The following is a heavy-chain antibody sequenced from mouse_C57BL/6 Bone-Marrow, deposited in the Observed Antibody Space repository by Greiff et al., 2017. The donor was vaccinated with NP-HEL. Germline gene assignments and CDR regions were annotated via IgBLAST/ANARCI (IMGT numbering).Heavy chain of an antibody. D-gene: IGHD2-2*01. V-gene: IGHV5-4*01. Sequence: DVHLVESGGGLVKPGGSLKLSCAASGFTFSSYAMSWVRQTPEKRLEWVATISDGGSYTYYPDNVKGRFTISRDNAKNNLYLQMSHLKSEDTAMYYCARDSGYYGYERNAWFAYWGQGTLVTVSA. CDR3: ARDSGYYGYERNAWFAY. J-gene: IGHJ3*01. CDR2: ISDGGSYT. CDR1: GFTFSSYA.